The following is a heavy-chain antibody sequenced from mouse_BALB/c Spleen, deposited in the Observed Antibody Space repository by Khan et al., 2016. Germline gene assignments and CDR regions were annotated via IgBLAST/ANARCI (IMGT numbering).Heavy chain of an antibody. Sequence: QIQLVQSGPELKKPGKTVKISCKASGYTFTNYGMNWVKQAPGKGLKWMGWINTYSGESTYADDFKGRFAFSLETSANTAYLQINNLKNEDTATYFCARYRYYYGSSWYFDVWGAGTTVTVSP. J-gene: IGHJ1*01. CDR3: ARYRYYYGSSWYFDV. D-gene: IGHD1-1*01. V-gene: IGHV9-3-1*01. CDR2: INTYSGES. CDR1: GYTFTNYG.